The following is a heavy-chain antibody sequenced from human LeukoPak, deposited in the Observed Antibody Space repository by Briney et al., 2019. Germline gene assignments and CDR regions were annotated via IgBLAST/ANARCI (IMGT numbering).Heavy chain of an antibody. V-gene: IGHV3-23*01. J-gene: IGHJ4*02. CDR3: AKFVTTAYYFDY. Sequence: GGSLRLSCAASGFTFSSDSMSWVRQAPGKGLEWVSPISGSGDSTYYADSVTGRVTISRDNSKNTLYLEMHSRRAEDTVVYYCAKFVTTAYYFDYWGQGTLVTVSS. CDR1: GFTFSSDS. D-gene: IGHD4-11*01. CDR2: ISGSGDST.